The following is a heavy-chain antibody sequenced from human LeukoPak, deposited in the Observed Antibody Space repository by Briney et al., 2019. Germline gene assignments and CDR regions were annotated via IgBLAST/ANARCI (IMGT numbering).Heavy chain of an antibody. D-gene: IGHD3-22*01. Sequence: GGSLRLSCAASGFTFSSYSMNWVRQAPGKGLEWVSYISSSSSTIYYADSVKGRLTISRDNAKNSLYLQMNSLRAEDTAVYYCARDDYDSTLDYWGQGTLVTVSS. CDR3: ARDDYDSTLDY. V-gene: IGHV3-48*04. J-gene: IGHJ4*02. CDR2: ISSSSSTI. CDR1: GFTFSSYS.